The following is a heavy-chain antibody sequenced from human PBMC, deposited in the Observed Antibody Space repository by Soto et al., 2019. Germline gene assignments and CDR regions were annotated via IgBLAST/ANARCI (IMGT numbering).Heavy chain of an antibody. Sequence: QVQLQESGPGLVKPSQTLSLTCTVSGGSISSGDYYWSWIRQPPGKGLEWIGYIYYSGSTYYNPSLKSRXXIXVXTSKNQFSLKLSSVTAADTAVYYCARDKVVGDAFDIWGQGTMVTVSS. J-gene: IGHJ3*02. CDR3: ARDKVVGDAFDI. D-gene: IGHD3-22*01. V-gene: IGHV4-30-4*01. CDR1: GGSISSGDYY. CDR2: IYYSGST.